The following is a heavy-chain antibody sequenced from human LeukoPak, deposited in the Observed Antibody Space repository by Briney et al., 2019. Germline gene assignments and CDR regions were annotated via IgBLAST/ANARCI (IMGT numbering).Heavy chain of an antibody. Sequence: GGSLRLSCAASGFTFSNYAMYWVRQAPGKGLQWVAVISFDGISYYHTDSVVGRFSISRDNSKNTLYLQMTSLRTEDTAVYYCARETGFGGLFPDAFDVWGQGTVVTVSS. D-gene: IGHD3-10*01. V-gene: IGHV3-30-3*01. J-gene: IGHJ3*01. CDR3: ARETGFGGLFPDAFDV. CDR1: GFTFSNYA. CDR2: ISFDGISY.